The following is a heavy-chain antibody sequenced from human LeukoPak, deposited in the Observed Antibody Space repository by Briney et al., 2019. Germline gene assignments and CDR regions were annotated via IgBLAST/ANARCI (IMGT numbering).Heavy chain of an antibody. D-gene: IGHD3-10*01. J-gene: IGHJ4*02. V-gene: IGHV4-39*01. Sequence: SETQSLTCTVSGGSISSSYYWGWIRQPPGKGLDWIGSIYYGGSTYYNPSLRSRVTTSVDTSKNQFSLKLTSVTAADTAVYYCARHGNHYYGSGGFDYWGQGTLVTVSS. CDR1: GGSISSSYY. CDR2: IYYGGST. CDR3: ARHGNHYYGSGGFDY.